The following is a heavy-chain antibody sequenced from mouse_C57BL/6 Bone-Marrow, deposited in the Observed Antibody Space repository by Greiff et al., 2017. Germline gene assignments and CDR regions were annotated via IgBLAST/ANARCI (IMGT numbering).Heavy chain of an antibody. CDR2: ITHSGET. J-gene: IGHJ2*01. Sequence: VQGVESGPGLVKPSQSLFLTCSITGFPITSGYYWIWIRQSPGKPLEWMGYITHSGETFYNPSLQSPISITRETSKNQFFLQLNSVTTEDTAMYYCAGDPDSSGYFDYWGQGTTLTVSS. D-gene: IGHD3-3*01. V-gene: IGHV12-3*01. CDR3: AGDPDSSGYFDY. CDR1: GFPITSGYY.